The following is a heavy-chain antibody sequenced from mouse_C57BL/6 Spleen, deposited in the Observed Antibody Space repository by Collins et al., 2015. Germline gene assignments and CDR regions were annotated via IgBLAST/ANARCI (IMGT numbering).Heavy chain of an antibody. Sequence: IQLVQSGPELKKPGETVKISCKASGYTFTTYGMSWVKQAPGKGLKWMGWINTYSGVPTYADDFKGRFAFSLETSASTAYLQINNLKNEDTATYFCARERGVMDYWGQGTSVTVSS. CDR3: ARERGVMDY. CDR2: INTYSGVP. CDR1: GYTFTTYG. J-gene: IGHJ4*01. V-gene: IGHV9-3*01.